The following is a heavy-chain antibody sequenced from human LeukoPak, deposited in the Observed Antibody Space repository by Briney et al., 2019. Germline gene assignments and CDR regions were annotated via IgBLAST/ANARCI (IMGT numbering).Heavy chain of an antibody. Sequence: GGSLRLSCAASGFTFSSYEMNWVRQAPGKGLEWVSYISSSGSTIYYADSVKGRFTISRDNAKNSLYLQMNSLRAEDTAVYYCARVSDAAMDLGKYFDYWGQGTLVTVSS. CDR2: ISSSGSTI. CDR1: GFTFSSYE. J-gene: IGHJ4*02. CDR3: ARVSDAAMDLGKYFDY. D-gene: IGHD5-18*01. V-gene: IGHV3-48*03.